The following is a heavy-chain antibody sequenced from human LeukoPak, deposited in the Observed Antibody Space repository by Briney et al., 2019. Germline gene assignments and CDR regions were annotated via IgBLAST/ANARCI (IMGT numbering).Heavy chain of an antibody. V-gene: IGHV3-48*03. CDR3: AGGRFGIK. J-gene: IGHJ4*02. CDR2: ISSSGSTI. D-gene: IGHD3-16*01. Sequence: GGSQRLSCAASGFTFSGFEMTWVRQAPGKGLEWVSYISSSGSTIYFADSVKGRFTISRDNAQNSLFLQMNTLRADDTAIYYCAGGRFGIKWGQGTLVTVSS. CDR1: GFTFSGFE.